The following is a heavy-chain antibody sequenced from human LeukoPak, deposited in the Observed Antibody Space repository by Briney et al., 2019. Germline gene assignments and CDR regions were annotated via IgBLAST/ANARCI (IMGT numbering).Heavy chain of an antibody. CDR3: ARVAAAAEFDY. D-gene: IGHD6-13*01. V-gene: IGHV1-3*01. CDR1: GYTFTGYA. CDR2: INAGNGNT. J-gene: IGHJ4*02. Sequence: ASVKVSCKASGYTFTGYAMHWVRQAPGQRLEWMGWINAGNGNTKYSQKFQGRVTITRDTSASTAYMELSSLRSEDTAVYYCARVAAAAEFDYWGQGTLVTVSS.